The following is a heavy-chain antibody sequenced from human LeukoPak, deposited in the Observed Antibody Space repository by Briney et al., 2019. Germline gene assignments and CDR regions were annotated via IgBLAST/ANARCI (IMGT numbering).Heavy chain of an antibody. CDR1: GGSISGYY. J-gene: IGHJ3*02. Sequence: SETLSLTCSVSGGSISGYYWTWIRQPAAKGLEWIGRVYTSGSTHYSPSLKTRLTMSVDTSKNQFSLKLSSVTAADTAVYYCARLITGTTTAFDIWGQGTMVTVSS. D-gene: IGHD1-7*01. V-gene: IGHV4-4*07. CDR3: ARLITGTTTAFDI. CDR2: VYTSGST.